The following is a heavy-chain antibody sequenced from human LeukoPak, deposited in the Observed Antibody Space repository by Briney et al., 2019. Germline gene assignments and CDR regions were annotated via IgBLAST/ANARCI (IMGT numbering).Heavy chain of an antibody. V-gene: IGHV3-74*01. J-gene: IGHJ4*02. CDR2: ISSDGSGT. Sequence: GGSLRLSCAAPGFPFSSYWMQWVRQAPGKGLVWVSRISSDGSGTVYADSVKGRFTISRDNARNMLFLQMSSLRVEDTAVYYCSRASDYWGQGTLVTV. CDR3: SRASDY. CDR1: GFPFSSYW.